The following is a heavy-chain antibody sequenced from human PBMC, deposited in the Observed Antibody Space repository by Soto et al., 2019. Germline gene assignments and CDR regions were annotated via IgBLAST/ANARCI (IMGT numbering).Heavy chain of an antibody. D-gene: IGHD3-10*01. CDR3: ASIGS. Sequence: SXTQPHPSAVYGGIFRGYYCSWIRQPPGKGLEWIGEINHSGSTNYNPSLKSRVTISVDTSKNQFSLKLSSVTAADTAVYYCASIGSWGQGTLVTVSS. CDR2: INHSGST. CDR1: GGIFRGYY. J-gene: IGHJ4*02. V-gene: IGHV4-34*01.